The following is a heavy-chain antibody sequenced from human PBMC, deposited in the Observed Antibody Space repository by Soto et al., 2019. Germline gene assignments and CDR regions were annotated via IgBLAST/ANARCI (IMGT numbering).Heavy chain of an antibody. D-gene: IGHD2-15*01. CDR2: IWYDGSNK. CDR3: ARADCTGAYCYSWPFNYGVDV. CDR1: GFTFNTYV. J-gene: IGHJ6*02. Sequence: QVQLVESGGGVVQPGGSLRLSCTTSGFTFNTYVMHWVRQAPGKGLEWGASIWYDGSNKYYADSVKGRFTISRDNSRNTLYLQMNSLRAEDTALYYCARADCTGAYCYSWPFNYGVDVWGQGPTVTVSS. V-gene: IGHV3-33*08.